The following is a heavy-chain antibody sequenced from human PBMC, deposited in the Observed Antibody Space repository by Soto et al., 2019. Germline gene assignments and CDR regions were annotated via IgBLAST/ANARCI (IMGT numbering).Heavy chain of an antibody. V-gene: IGHV3-23*01. CDR2: ISGNGGST. J-gene: IGHJ5*02. CDR3: AKVSTFGVVNWFDP. CDR1: GFTFSSYW. D-gene: IGHD3-3*01. Sequence: GGSLRLSCAASGFTFSSYWMSWVRQAPGKGLEWVSDISGNGGSTYYADSVKGRFTISRDNSKNTLYLQMNSLRAEDTAVYYCAKVSTFGVVNWFDPWGQGTLVTVSS.